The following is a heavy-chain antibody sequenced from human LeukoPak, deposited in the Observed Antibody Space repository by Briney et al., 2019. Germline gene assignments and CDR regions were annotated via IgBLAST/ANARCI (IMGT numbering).Heavy chain of an antibody. CDR3: TRGYGTDYFDY. Sequence: GGSLRLSCAASGFTFSSSAMSWVRQAPGKGLEWVSYISSSSSTIYNADSVKGRFTISRDNAKNSLYLQMNSLRAEDTAMYYCTRGYGTDYFDYWGQGTLVTVSS. J-gene: IGHJ4*02. D-gene: IGHD5-12*01. CDR1: GFTFSSSA. CDR2: ISSSSSTI. V-gene: IGHV3-48*04.